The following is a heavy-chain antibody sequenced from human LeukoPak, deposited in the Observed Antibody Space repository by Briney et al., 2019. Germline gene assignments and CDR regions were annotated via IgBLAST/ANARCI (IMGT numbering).Heavy chain of an antibody. CDR1: GGSFSGYY. Sequence: SETLSLTCAVYGGSFSGYYWSWIRQPPGKGLEWIGEINHSGSTNYNPSLKSRVTISVDTSKNQFSLKLSSVTAADTAVYYCARGPGMYYYDSSGYYFDYWGQGTLVTVSS. D-gene: IGHD3-22*01. CDR3: ARGPGMYYYDSSGYYFDY. J-gene: IGHJ4*02. V-gene: IGHV4-34*01. CDR2: INHSGST.